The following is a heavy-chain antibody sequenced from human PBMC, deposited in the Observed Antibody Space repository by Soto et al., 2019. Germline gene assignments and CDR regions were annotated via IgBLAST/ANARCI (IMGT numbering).Heavy chain of an antibody. CDR3: ARSKVAGYYDATAYFDY. V-gene: IGHV4-31*03. J-gene: IGHJ4*02. CDR2: IYYSGST. CDR1: GGSISSDDYY. Sequence: PAETLSLTCTVSGGSISSDDYYWSWIRQHPGKGLEWIGYIYYSGSTYYNTSLKSRVTISVDTSKNQFSLKLSSVTAADTAVYYCARSKVAGYYDATAYFDYWGQGTPVTVSS. D-gene: IGHD3-3*01.